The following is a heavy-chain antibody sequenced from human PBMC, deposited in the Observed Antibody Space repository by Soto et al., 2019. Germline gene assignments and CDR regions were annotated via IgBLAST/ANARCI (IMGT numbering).Heavy chain of an antibody. D-gene: IGHD5-12*01. V-gene: IGHV3-30*18. CDR1: GFTFSSFG. CDR3: AKVQGWLSADLAY. CDR2: ISSDGSKK. J-gene: IGHJ4*02. Sequence: QVQLVESGGGVVQPGRSLTLSCAASGFTFSSFGMQWVRQVPGKGLEWVALISSDGSKKYYADSVKGRFTISRDKSKNPMYVQMTILRVEDTGVDYCAKVQGWLSADLAYWGQGALVTVSS.